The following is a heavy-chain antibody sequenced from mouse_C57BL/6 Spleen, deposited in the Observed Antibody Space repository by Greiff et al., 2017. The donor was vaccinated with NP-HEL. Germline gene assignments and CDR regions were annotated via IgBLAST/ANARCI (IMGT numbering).Heavy chain of an antibody. J-gene: IGHJ1*03. Sequence: DVKLVESGGGLVKPGGSLKLSCAASGFTFSDYGMHWVRQAPEKGLEWVAYISRGSSTIYYADTVKGRFTISRDNAKNTLFLQMTSLRSEDTAMYYCARDYGRSHWYFDVWGTGTTVTVSS. CDR3: ARDYGRSHWYFDV. CDR1: GFTFSDYG. D-gene: IGHD1-1*01. V-gene: IGHV5-17*01. CDR2: ISRGSSTI.